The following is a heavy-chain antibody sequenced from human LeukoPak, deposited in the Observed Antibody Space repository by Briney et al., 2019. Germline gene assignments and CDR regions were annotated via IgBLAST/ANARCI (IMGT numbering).Heavy chain of an antibody. D-gene: IGHD6-13*01. CDR2: IYYSGST. V-gene: IGHV4-59*08. J-gene: IGHJ4*02. CDR3: ARCEQQLDPPDY. CDR1: GGSISSYY. Sequence: SETLSLTCTVSGGSISSYYWSWIRQPPGKGLEWIGYIYYSGSTNYNPSLKSRVTISVDTSKNQFSLKLSSVTAADTAVYYCARCEQQLDPPDYWGQGTLVTVSS.